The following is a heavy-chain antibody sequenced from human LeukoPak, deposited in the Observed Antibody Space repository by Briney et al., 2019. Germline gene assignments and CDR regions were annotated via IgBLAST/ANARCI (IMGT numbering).Heavy chain of an antibody. J-gene: IGHJ6*02. CDR3: AREVVVVTAKYYYYYGMDV. Sequence: SETLSLTCTVSGGSISSYYWSWTRQPAGKGLEWIGRIYTSGSTNYNPSLKSRVTMSVDTSKNQFSLKLSSVTAADTAVYYCAREVVVVTAKYYYYYGMDVWGQGTTVTVSS. D-gene: IGHD2-21*02. CDR2: IYTSGST. CDR1: GGSISSYY. V-gene: IGHV4-4*07.